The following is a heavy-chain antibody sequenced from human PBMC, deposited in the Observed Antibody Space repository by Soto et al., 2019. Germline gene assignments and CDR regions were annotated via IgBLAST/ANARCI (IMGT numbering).Heavy chain of an antibody. V-gene: IGHV3-33*01. J-gene: IGHJ5*02. CDR3: AGDVVTAVAGSVNWFDP. CDR1: GFSLRTYG. D-gene: IGHD6-19*01. CDR2: IWYDGTKK. Sequence: QVQLVESGGGVVQSGRSLTLSCAASGFSLRTYGMQWLRRAPGKGLEWVAFIWYDGTKKFYANSVKGRSTISKDNSNNILYLQMSGLRAEDTAVYYCAGDVVTAVAGSVNWFDPWGQGTLVTVPS.